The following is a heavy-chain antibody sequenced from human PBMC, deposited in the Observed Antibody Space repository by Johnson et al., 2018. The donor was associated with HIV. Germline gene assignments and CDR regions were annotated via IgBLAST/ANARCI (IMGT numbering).Heavy chain of an antibody. V-gene: IGHV3-30*04. CDR2: VSYDGSER. D-gene: IGHD1-7*01. CDR3: ATDNWNYGGSAFDI. CDR1: GFSFSSYA. Sequence: QVQLVESGGGAVQPGRSLRLSCAASGFSFSSYAMHWVRQAPGKGPEWVAVVSYDGSERYYADSVKGRFTISRDSSENTLYLQMNSLKTEDTAVYYCATDNWNYGGSAFDIWGRGTMVTVSS. J-gene: IGHJ3*02.